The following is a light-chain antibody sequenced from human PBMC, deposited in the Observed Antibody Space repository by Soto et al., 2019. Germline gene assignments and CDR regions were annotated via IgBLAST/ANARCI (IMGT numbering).Light chain of an antibody. J-gene: IGLJ1*01. CDR1: SSNIGAGYD. V-gene: IGLV1-40*01. Sequence: QSVLTQPPSVSGAPGQRATISCTGSSSNIGAGYDVHWYQQLPGTAPKLLIYGNYNRPSGVPDRFSGSKSGTSASLAVTGLQAEDEADYYCQSYDSSLSGSIVFGTGTKVTVL. CDR3: QSYDSSLSGSIV. CDR2: GNY.